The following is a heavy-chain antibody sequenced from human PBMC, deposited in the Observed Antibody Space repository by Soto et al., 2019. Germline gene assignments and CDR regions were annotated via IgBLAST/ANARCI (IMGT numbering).Heavy chain of an antibody. Sequence: QVQLQESGPGLVKPSGTLSLTCAVSGGSISSSNWWSWVRQPPGKGLKWIGEINHSGSTNYNPSLKLRVTISVDKSRNQFSRKLSSVTAADTAVYYCARVKASGVNFDYWGQGTLVTVSS. CDR2: INHSGST. CDR1: GGSISSSNW. J-gene: IGHJ4*02. V-gene: IGHV4-4*02. D-gene: IGHD3-10*01. CDR3: ARVKASGVNFDY.